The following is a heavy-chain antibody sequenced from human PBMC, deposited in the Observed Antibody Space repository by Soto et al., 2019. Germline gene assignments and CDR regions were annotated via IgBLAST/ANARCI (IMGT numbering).Heavy chain of an antibody. CDR3: AASCVACGGFNYYGMDV. Sequence: QVQLQESGPGLVKPSQTLSLTCTVSGGSISSGGYYWYWIRQHPGKGLEWIGYIYYSGTTYYNPSLKRRVTISVATSKNKFSLKLSSVTAADTAVYYCAASCVACGGFNYYGMDVWGQGTTVTVSS. CDR2: IYYSGTT. V-gene: IGHV4-31*03. D-gene: IGHD2-21*01. J-gene: IGHJ6*02. CDR1: GGSISSGGYY.